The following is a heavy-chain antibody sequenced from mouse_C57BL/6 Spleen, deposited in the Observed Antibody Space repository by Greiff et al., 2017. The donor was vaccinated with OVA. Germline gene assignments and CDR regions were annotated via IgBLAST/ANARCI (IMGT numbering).Heavy chain of an antibody. CDR2: IHPNSGST. CDR3: ARSITTVVADPWYFDV. J-gene: IGHJ1*03. CDR1: GYTFTSYW. V-gene: IGHV1-64*01. Sequence: VQLQQPGAELVKPGASVKLSCKASGYTFTSYWMHWVKQRPGQGLEWIGMIHPNSGSTNYNEKFKSKATLTVDKSSSTAYMQLSSLTSEDSAVYYCARSITTVVADPWYFDVWGTGTTVTVSS. D-gene: IGHD1-1*01.